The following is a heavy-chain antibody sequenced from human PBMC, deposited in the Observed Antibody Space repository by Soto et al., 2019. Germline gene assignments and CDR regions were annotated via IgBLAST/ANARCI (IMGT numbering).Heavy chain of an antibody. CDR1: GGSIGGDS. D-gene: IGHD2-8*01. V-gene: IGHV4-59*01. J-gene: IGHJ6*02. Sequence: SETLSLTCTVSGGSIGGDSWSWVRQSPGKGLDFIGYIYHSGRTNYNPSLKSRVTISLNTSKNQSSLRRRSWTPADPAGYYCGRAGIVQVSYAMDVWGQGTTVTVSS. CDR3: GRAGIVQVSYAMDV. CDR2: IYHSGRT.